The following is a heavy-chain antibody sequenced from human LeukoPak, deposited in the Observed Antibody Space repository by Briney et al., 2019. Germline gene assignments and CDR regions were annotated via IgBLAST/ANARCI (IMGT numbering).Heavy chain of an antibody. CDR2: IGSSDTTV. CDR3: SRLTLTTKDPFDI. J-gene: IGHJ3*02. V-gene: IGHV3-48*03. Sequence: GGSLRLSCAASGFTFSSSEMNWVRKAPGRGLEWVSYIGSSDTTVHYADSVEGRFTISRDNATNSLYLQINSLKAEETAIYYCSRLTLTTKDPFDIWARETVVSVSS. CDR1: GFTFSSSE. D-gene: IGHD4-17*01.